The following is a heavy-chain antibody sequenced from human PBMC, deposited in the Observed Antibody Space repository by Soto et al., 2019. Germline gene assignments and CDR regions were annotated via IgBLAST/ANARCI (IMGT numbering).Heavy chain of an antibody. CDR3: ARDRAYSSFDY. V-gene: IGHV3-7*03. J-gene: IGHJ4*02. Sequence: EVQLVESGGGLVQSGGSLRLSCAASGLTFGTVWMSWVRQAPGKGLEWVATINPDGSTTDHVDSVKGRFTVSRDNAKNSLYLQMNSLRVEDTAVYYCARDRAYSSFDYWGQGTPVTVSS. CDR1: GLTFGTVW. CDR2: INPDGSTT. D-gene: IGHD4-4*01.